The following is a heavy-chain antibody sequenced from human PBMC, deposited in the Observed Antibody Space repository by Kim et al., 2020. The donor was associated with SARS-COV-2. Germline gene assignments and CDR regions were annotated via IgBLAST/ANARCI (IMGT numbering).Heavy chain of an antibody. V-gene: IGHV4-59*01. CDR1: GGSISSYY. CDR2: IYYSGST. Sequence: SETLSLTCTVSGGSISSYYWSWIRQPPGKGLEWIGYIYYSGSTNYNPSLKSRVTISVDTSKNQFSLKLSSVTAADTAVYYCAREQYDYVWGSYRYRGYAFDIWGQGTMVTVSS. CDR3: AREQYDYVWGSYRYRGYAFDI. J-gene: IGHJ3*02. D-gene: IGHD3-16*02.